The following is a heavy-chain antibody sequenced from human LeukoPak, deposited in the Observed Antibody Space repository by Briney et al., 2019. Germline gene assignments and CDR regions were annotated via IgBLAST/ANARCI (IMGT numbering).Heavy chain of an antibody. J-gene: IGHJ4*02. V-gene: IGHV1-2*02. CDR2: INPNGGGT. CDR3: ARGQRRHTDMAPSFDY. D-gene: IGHD5-18*01. CDR1: GYTFTGYY. Sequence: ASVKVSCKASGYTFTGYYMHWVRQAPGQGLEWMGWINPNGGGTNYAQNFQGRVTMTRDTSISTAYMELNRLRSDDTAVYYCARGQRRHTDMAPSFDYWGQGTLVTVSS.